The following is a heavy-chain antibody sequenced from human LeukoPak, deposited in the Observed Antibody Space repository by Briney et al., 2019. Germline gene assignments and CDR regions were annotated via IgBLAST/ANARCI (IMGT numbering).Heavy chain of an antibody. CDR3: AKNDFAVPAADIDY. J-gene: IGHJ4*02. CDR2: ISGSGGST. V-gene: IGHV3-23*01. CDR1: GFTFSSYA. Sequence: GGSLRLSCAASGFTFSSYAMSWVRQAPGKGLEWVSAISGSGGSTYYADSVKGRFTISRDNSKNTLYLQMNSLRAEDTAVYYCAKNDFAVPAADIDYWGRGTLVTVSS. D-gene: IGHD2-2*01.